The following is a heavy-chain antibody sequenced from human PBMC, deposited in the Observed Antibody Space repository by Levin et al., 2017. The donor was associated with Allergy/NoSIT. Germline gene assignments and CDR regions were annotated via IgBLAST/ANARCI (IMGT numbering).Heavy chain of an antibody. V-gene: IGHV3-48*02. CDR2: IGGTTSTI. J-gene: IGHJ4*02. D-gene: IGHD2-15*01. Sequence: GGSLRLSCAASGFTFSTYSMHWVRQAPGKGLEWVSYIGGTTSTILYADSVKGRYTISRDNAKNSLYLQMNSLRDEETAVYYCARGFAVDRSYFDYWGQGTLVTVSS. CDR3: ARGFAVDRSYFDY. CDR1: GFTFSTYS.